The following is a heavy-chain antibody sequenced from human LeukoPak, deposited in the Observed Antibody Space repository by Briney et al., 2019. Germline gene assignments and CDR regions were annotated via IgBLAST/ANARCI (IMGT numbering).Heavy chain of an antibody. CDR2: IKQDGSEK. CDR1: GFTFSSYW. Sequence: GGSLRLSCAASGFTFSSYWMSWVRQAPGKGLEWVANIKQDGSEKYYVDSVKGRFTISRDNAKNSLYLQMNSLRAEDTAVYYCARPYGSGSYRWSFDYWGQGTLVTVSS. CDR3: ARPYGSGSYRWSFDY. V-gene: IGHV3-7*01. J-gene: IGHJ4*02. D-gene: IGHD3-10*01.